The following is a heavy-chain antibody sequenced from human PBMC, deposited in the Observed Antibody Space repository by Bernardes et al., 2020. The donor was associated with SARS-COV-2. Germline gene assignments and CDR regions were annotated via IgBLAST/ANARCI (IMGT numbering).Heavy chain of an antibody. Sequence: SETLSLTCAVDGGSLRAYFWSWIRQPPGKGLEWIGEVLDSGRTNYSPSLKNRVSISVDTSKNQFSLTLNSVIAADTAVYFCARGFSPNRGDAFDIWGQGTVVTVS. CDR1: GGSLRAYF. CDR2: VLDSGRT. J-gene: IGHJ3*02. CDR3: ARGFSPNRGDAFDI. V-gene: IGHV4-34*01.